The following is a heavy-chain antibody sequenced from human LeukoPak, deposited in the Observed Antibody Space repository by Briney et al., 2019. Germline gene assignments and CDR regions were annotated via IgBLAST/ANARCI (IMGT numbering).Heavy chain of an antibody. CDR3: ARVHDSGTVGLAFDI. D-gene: IGHD1-26*01. J-gene: IGHJ3*02. V-gene: IGHV1-2*02. CDR2: INPNRGGT. Sequence: GASVTVSCKASGYTFTGYYMHWVRQAPGQGLEWMGWINPNRGGTNYAQKFQGRVTMTRDTSISTAYMELSRLRSDDTAVYYCARVHDSGTVGLAFDIWGQGTMVTVSS. CDR1: GYTFTGYY.